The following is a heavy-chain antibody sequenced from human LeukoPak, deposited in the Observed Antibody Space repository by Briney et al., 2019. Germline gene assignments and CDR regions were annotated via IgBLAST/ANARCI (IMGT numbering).Heavy chain of an antibody. CDR1: GYSFTSYG. J-gene: IGHJ4*02. D-gene: IGHD4-17*01. V-gene: IGHV1-18*01. CDR2: ISGYNGNT. Sequence: ASVKVSCKASGYSFTSYGITWVRQAPGQGLEWMGWISGYNGNTKYAQKFQGRLTMTTDTSTSTAYMELRSLRSDDAAVYYCARDYGDYPSYWGQGTLVTVSS. CDR3: ARDYGDYPSY.